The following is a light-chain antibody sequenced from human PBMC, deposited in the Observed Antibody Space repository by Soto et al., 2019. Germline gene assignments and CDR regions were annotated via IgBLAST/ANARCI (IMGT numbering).Light chain of an antibody. CDR1: ESVGSY. V-gene: IGKV3-11*01. Sequence: EIVLTQSPATLSLSPGERATLSCRASESVGSYLAWYQHKPGQAPRLLIYDAFNRAAGIPARFSGSGSGTDFTLTISSLEPEDFAFYYCQQRINWPYVFGQGTKLEIK. CDR2: DAF. CDR3: QQRINWPYV. J-gene: IGKJ2*01.